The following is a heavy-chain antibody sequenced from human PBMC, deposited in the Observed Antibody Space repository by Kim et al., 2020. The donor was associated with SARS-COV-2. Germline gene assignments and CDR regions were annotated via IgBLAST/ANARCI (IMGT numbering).Heavy chain of an antibody. V-gene: IGHV4-34*01. CDR1: GGSFSGYY. Sequence: SETLSLTCAVYGGSFSGYYWSWIRQPPGKGLEWIGEINHSGSTNYNPSLKSRVTISVDTSKNQFSLKLSSVTAADTAVYYCARGQTPIARVTGTLVVLDPWSQGTLVTVSS. CDR2: INHSGST. D-gene: IGHD1-7*01. J-gene: IGHJ5*02. CDR3: ARGQTPIARVTGTLVVLDP.